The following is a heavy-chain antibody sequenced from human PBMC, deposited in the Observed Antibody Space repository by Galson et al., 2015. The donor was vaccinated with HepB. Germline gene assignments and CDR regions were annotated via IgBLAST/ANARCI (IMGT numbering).Heavy chain of an antibody. CDR3: ANPGGGGYDSFYNSSY. CDR2: ISYDGSNK. D-gene: IGHD5-12*01. CDR1: GFTFSSYG. J-gene: IGHJ4*02. V-gene: IGHV3-30*18. Sequence: SLRLSCAASGFTFSSYGMHWVRQAPGKGLEWVAVISYDGSNKYYADSVKGRFTISRDNSKNTLYLQMNSLRAEDTAVYYCANPGGGGYDSFYNSSYWGQGTLVTVSS.